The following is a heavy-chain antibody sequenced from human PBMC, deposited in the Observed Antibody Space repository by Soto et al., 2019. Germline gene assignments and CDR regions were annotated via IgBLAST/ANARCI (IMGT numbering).Heavy chain of an antibody. CDR3: AIQEGAPVIRSAFDP. CDR2: IFGGGNHP. D-gene: IGHD3-3*02. CDR1: GVTFRDYA. J-gene: IGHJ5*02. Sequence: EVQLLESVGGLVQPGGSLRLSCAASGVTFRDYAMSWVRQAPGKGLEWVSSIFGGGNHPYSADSVKGRVSISRDNSTKTLYLQMHSLRVEDTAVYYCAIQEGAPVIRSAFDPWGQETLVTGSS. V-gene: IGHV3-23*03.